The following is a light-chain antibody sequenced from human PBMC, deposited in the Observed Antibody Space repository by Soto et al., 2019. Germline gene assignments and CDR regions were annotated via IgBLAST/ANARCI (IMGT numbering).Light chain of an antibody. Sequence: EIVMTQSPATLSESPGERATVSCRASQSVGRNLVWFQQKPGRSPRLLIYGASARATGIPDRFSGSGSGTEFTLTISSLQSEDFAVYYCQQYNSWPRTFGQGTKVEIK. CDR1: QSVGRN. V-gene: IGKV3-15*01. J-gene: IGKJ1*01. CDR3: QQYNSWPRT. CDR2: GAS.